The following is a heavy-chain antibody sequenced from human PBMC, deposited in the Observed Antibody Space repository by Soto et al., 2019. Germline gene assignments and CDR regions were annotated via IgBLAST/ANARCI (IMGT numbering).Heavy chain of an antibody. CDR2: ISGSGDNT. D-gene: IGHD6-6*01. V-gene: IGHV3-23*01. CDR1: GFTSSTFG. J-gene: IGHJ4*02. CDR3: GGDPRGPEY. Sequence: EGQLLESGGGLVQPGGSLRLSCAGSGFTSSTFGMSWVRQAPGKGLEWVSGISGSGDNTYYADSVKGWFTISRDKSKNTLFLQMNGLRAEDTAMYYCGGDPRGPEYWGQGTLVTVSS.